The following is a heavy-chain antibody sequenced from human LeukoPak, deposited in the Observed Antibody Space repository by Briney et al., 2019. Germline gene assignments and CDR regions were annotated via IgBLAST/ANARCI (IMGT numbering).Heavy chain of an antibody. Sequence: SETLSLTCAVSGGSISSGGYSWSWIRQPPGKGLEWIGYIYYSGSTYYNPSLKSRVTISVDTSKNQFSLKLSSVTAADTAVYYCARDLGGGAAGVDYWGQGTLVTVSS. D-gene: IGHD6-13*01. CDR2: IYYSGST. CDR1: GGSISSGGYS. V-gene: IGHV4-30-2*05. J-gene: IGHJ4*02. CDR3: ARDLGGGAAGVDY.